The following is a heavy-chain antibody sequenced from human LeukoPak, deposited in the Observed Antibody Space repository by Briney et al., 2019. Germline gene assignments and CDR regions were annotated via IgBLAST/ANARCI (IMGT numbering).Heavy chain of an antibody. CDR1: GFSFSSYS. V-gene: IGHV3-48*01. D-gene: IGHD3/OR15-3a*01. Sequence: GGSLRLSCAASGFSFSSYSLNWVRQAAGKGLEWVSYITGSSSTINYADSVKGRFTISRDKAKNSLYLQMNSLRAEDTAVYYCARTGLGMYSFDSWGRGTLVAVSS. J-gene: IGHJ4*02. CDR2: ITGSSSTI. CDR3: ARTGLGMYSFDS.